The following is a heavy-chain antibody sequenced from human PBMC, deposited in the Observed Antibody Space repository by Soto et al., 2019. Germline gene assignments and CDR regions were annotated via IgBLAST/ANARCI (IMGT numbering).Heavy chain of an antibody. D-gene: IGHD6-13*01. CDR2: ISAYNGNT. CDR1: GYTFTSYG. CDR3: ARDRPYSSSWYLQFDY. V-gene: IGHV1-18*04. Sequence: ASVKVSCKASGYTFTSYGISWVRQAPGQGLERMGWISAYNGNTNYAQKHQGRVTMNTATSTSTAYMELRSLRPEDTAVYYCARDRPYSSSWYLQFDYWGQGALVTVSS. J-gene: IGHJ4*02.